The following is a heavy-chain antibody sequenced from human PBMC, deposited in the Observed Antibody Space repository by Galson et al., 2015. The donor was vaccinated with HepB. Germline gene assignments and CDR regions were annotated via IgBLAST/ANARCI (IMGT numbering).Heavy chain of an antibody. CDR1: GYTFTSYA. D-gene: IGHD3-10*01. Sequence: SVKVSCKASGYTFTSYAMHWVRQAPGQRLEWMGWINAGNGNTKYSQKFQGRVTITRDTSASTAYMELSSPRSEDTAVYYCARELNDGSGSFDAFDIWGQGTMVTVSS. V-gene: IGHV1-3*01. CDR2: INAGNGNT. J-gene: IGHJ3*02. CDR3: ARELNDGSGSFDAFDI.